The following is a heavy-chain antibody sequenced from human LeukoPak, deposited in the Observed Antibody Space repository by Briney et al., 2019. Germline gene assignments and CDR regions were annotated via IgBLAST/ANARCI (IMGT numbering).Heavy chain of an antibody. CDR3: ARGTTHAFDI. J-gene: IGHJ3*02. D-gene: IGHD1-7*01. CDR2: INPSGGTT. CDR1: GYTFTGYY. Sequence: GASVKVSCKASGYTFTGYYLHWARQAPGQGLEWMGIINPSGGTTSYAQKFQGRVTMTRDTSTSTVYMELSSLRSEDTAVYYCARGTTHAFDIWGQGTMVTVSS. V-gene: IGHV1-46*01.